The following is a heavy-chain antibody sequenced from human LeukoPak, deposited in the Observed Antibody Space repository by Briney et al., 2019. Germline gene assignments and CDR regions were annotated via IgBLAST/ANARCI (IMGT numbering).Heavy chain of an antibody. CDR2: IYPGDSDT. CDR1: GYSFTIYW. CDR3: ARSGPLTTVVTSDAFDI. V-gene: IGHV5-51*01. J-gene: IGHJ3*02. D-gene: IGHD4-17*01. Sequence: GESLKISCKASGYSFTIYWIAWVRQMPGKGLEWMGIIYPGDSDTRYSPSFQGQVTISADKSISTAYLQWSSLKASDTAMYYCARSGPLTTVVTSDAFDIWGQGTMVTVSS.